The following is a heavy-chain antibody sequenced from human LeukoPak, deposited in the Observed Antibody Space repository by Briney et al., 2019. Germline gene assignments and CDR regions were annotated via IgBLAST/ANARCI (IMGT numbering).Heavy chain of an antibody. J-gene: IGHJ4*02. CDR1: GGSVSNYY. V-gene: IGHV4-59*08. Sequence: PSQTLSLTCSVSGGSVSNYYWSWIRQPPGKGLEWIGYVYYTGSTNYNPSLKSRVTMFEDKSKNQFSLRLYSVTVADTAVYYCARHCAYSSSPYFDYWGQGSLVTVSS. D-gene: IGHD6-6*01. CDR3: ARHCAYSSSPYFDY. CDR2: VYYTGST.